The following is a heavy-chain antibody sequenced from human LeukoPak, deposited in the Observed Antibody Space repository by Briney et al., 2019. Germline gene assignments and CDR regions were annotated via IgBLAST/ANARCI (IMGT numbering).Heavy chain of an antibody. CDR3: ARGGDIVVVPAAMSLDY. D-gene: IGHD2-2*01. Sequence: PGGSLRLSCAASGFTFSASNMNWVRQAPGKGLEWVAVIWYDGSNKYYADSVKGRFTISRDNSKNTLYLQMNSLRAEDTAVYYCARGGDIVVVPAAMSLDYWGQGTLVTVSS. CDR1: GFTFSASN. J-gene: IGHJ4*02. V-gene: IGHV3-33*08. CDR2: IWYDGSNK.